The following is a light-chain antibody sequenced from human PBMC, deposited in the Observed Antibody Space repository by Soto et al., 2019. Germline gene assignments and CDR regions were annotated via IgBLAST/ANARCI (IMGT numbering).Light chain of an antibody. V-gene: IGKV1-5*01. CDR1: QSISSW. CDR2: DAS. Sequence: DIQMTQSPSTLSASVGDRVTITYRASQSISSWLAWYQQKPGKAPKLLIYDASSLESGVPSRFSGSGSGTEFALTISSLQPDDFATYYCQHYNSYSLTFGQGTKVEIK. J-gene: IGKJ1*01. CDR3: QHYNSYSLT.